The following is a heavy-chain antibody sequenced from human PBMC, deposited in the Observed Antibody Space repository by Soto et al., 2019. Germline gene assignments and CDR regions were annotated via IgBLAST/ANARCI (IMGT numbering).Heavy chain of an antibody. V-gene: IGHV3-30-3*01. CDR1: GFTFSSYA. CDR3: ARDGIVVVPAAISNNWFDP. Sequence: QVQLVESGGGVVQPGRSLRLSCAASGFTFSSYAMHWVRQDPGTGLEWVAVISYDGSNKYYADSVKGRFTISRDNSKNTLYLQMNSLRAEDTAVYYCARDGIVVVPAAISNNWFDPWGQGTLVTVSS. D-gene: IGHD2-2*01. J-gene: IGHJ5*02. CDR2: ISYDGSNK.